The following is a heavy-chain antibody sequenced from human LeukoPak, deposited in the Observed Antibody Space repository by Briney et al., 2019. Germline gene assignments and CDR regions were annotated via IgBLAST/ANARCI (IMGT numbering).Heavy chain of an antibody. V-gene: IGHV4-59*01. Sequence: PSETLSLTCTVSGGSISSYYWSWVRQPPGKGLEWIGYIYYSGSTNYNPSLKSRVTISVDTSKNQFSLKLSSVTAADTAVYYYPRDLANDYWGQGTLVTVSS. CDR1: GGSISSYY. J-gene: IGHJ4*02. CDR2: IYYSGST. CDR3: PRDLANDY.